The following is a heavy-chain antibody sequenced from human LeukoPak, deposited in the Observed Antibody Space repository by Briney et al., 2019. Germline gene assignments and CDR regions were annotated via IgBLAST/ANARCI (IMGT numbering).Heavy chain of an antibody. J-gene: IGHJ4*02. CDR3: ARSYNCNYDYFDY. CDR2: IYPVDSDT. CDR1: GCDFTNYW. D-gene: IGHD1-7*01. V-gene: IGHV5-51*01. Sequence: GAYLQIPSLGAGCDFTNYWVGRVRRLSGKGLEWMGIIYPVDSDTSYSPSFKGQVTISDEKSNSNASLKWSSLKASDTAIYYYARSYNCNYDYFDYWGQGTLVTVSS.